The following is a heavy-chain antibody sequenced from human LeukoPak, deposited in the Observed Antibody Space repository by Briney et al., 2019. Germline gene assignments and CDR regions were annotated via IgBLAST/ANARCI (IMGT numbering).Heavy chain of an antibody. CDR2: MNPNSGNT. Sequence: GASVKVSCKASGYTFTSYDIDWVRQATGQGLEWMGWMNPNSGNTGYAQKFQGRVTMTRNTSISTAYMELSSLRSEDTAVYYCARAIRSSGSYFFDYWGQGTLVTVSS. D-gene: IGHD1-26*01. CDR1: GYTFTSYD. CDR3: ARAIRSSGSYFFDY. J-gene: IGHJ4*02. V-gene: IGHV1-8*01.